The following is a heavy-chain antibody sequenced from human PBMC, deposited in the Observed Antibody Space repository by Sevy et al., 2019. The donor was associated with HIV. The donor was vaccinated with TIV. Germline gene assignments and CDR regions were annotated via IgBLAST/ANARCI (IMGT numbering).Heavy chain of an antibody. CDR3: AKDYYDGSGYYPQGAFDI. V-gene: IGHV3-23*01. Sequence: GGSLRLSCAASGFTFSSYAMNWVRQAPGKGLEWVSTIFGSGGGTYYADSVKGRFTISRDNSKNTLYLQLNSLRAEDTAVYSCAKDYYDGSGYYPQGAFDIWGQGTMVTVSS. CDR2: IFGSGGGT. J-gene: IGHJ3*02. CDR1: GFTFSSYA. D-gene: IGHD3-22*01.